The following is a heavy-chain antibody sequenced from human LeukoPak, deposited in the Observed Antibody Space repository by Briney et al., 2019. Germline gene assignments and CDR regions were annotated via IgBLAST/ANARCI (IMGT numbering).Heavy chain of an antibody. CDR1: GGSISSHY. CDR2: IYYSGST. V-gene: IGHV4-59*11. CDR3: ARALYCSSTSCQGGYYYYYMDV. Sequence: SETLSLTCTVSGGSISSHYWSWIRQPPRKGLEWIGYIYYSGSTNYNPSLKSRVTISVDTSKNQFSLKLSSVTAADTAVYYCARALYCSSTSCQGGYYYYYMDVWGKGTTVTVSS. J-gene: IGHJ6*03. D-gene: IGHD2-2*01.